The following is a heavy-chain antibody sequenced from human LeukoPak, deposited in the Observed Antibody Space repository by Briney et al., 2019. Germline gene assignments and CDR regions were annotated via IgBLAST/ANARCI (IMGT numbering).Heavy chain of an antibody. CDR2: INHSGST. CDR1: GGSFSGYY. V-gene: IGHV4-34*01. CDR3: ARAYYYGSGSFDY. J-gene: IGHJ4*02. D-gene: IGHD3-10*01. Sequence: SETLSLTCAVYGGSFSGYYWSWIRQPPGKGLEWIGEINHSGSTNYNPSLKSRVTISVDTSKNQFSLKLSSVTAADTAVYYCARAYYYGSGSFDYWGQGTLVTVSS.